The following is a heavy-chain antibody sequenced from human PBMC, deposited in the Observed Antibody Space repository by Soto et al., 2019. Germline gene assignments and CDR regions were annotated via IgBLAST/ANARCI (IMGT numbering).Heavy chain of an antibody. CDR1: GFTFSSYG. V-gene: IGHV3-33*01. Sequence: GGSLRLSCAASGFTFSSYGMHWVRQAPGKGLEWVAVIWYDGSNKYYADSVKGRLTISRDNSKNTLYLQMNSLRAEDTAVYYCAREGWYSSSPTDYYYYGMDVWGQGTTVTVSS. CDR3: AREGWYSSSPTDYYYYGMDV. CDR2: IWYDGSNK. J-gene: IGHJ6*02. D-gene: IGHD6-6*01.